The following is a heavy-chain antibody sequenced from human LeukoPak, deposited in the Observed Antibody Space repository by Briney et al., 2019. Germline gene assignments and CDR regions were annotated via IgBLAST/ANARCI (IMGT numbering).Heavy chain of an antibody. J-gene: IGHJ4*02. D-gene: IGHD4-11*01. V-gene: IGHV4-4*07. Sequence: SETLSLTCTVSGNSISSYYWSWIRQPAGKGLEWIGRIYTSGSTNYNPSLKSRVTMSVDTSKNQFSLSLSSVTAADTAFYYCXXETTGLARYFDYWGQGTLVTVSS. CDR3: XXETTGLARYFDY. CDR2: IYTSGST. CDR1: GNSISSYY.